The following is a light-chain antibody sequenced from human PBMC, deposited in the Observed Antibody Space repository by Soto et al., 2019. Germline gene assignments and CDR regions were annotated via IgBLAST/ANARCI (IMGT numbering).Light chain of an antibody. CDR3: QHYNYWPPKT. CDR1: QSVSNN. CDR2: GAY. Sequence: EIVMTQSPATLSVSPGERATLSCRASQSVSNNVAWYQQQPGQAPRLLIYGAYTRATGIPARFSGSGSGTDFTLTISSLQSEDFAVYYCQHYNYWPPKTFGQGTKVDIK. V-gene: IGKV3-15*01. J-gene: IGKJ1*01.